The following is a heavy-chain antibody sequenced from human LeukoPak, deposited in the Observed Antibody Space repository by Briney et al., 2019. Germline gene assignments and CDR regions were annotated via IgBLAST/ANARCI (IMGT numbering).Heavy chain of an antibody. V-gene: IGHV3-33*01. CDR3: ARDGDYDTLEGFDI. CDR1: GFTFTSYG. Sequence: PGGSLRLSCAASGFTFTSYGMHWVRQAPGKGLEWVAPISYDGGSIYHADSVKGRFTISRDNSKDTLYLQMNSLRPEDTAVYYCARDGDYDTLEGFDIWGHGTMVTVSS. D-gene: IGHD3-9*01. J-gene: IGHJ3*02. CDR2: ISYDGGSI.